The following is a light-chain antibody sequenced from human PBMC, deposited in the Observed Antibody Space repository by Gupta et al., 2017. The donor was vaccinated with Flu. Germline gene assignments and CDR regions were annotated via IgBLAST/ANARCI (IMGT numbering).Light chain of an antibody. V-gene: IGKV1-5*03. Sequence: DIQMTQSPSTLSASVGDRVTLTCRASQSIGSWLAWYQQKPGKPPKLLIYKASSLESGVPSRFSGSGSGTEFTLTISSLQPDDFATYYCQQYNSFWTFGQGTKVEIQ. CDR2: KAS. CDR3: QQYNSFWT. CDR1: QSIGSW. J-gene: IGKJ1*01.